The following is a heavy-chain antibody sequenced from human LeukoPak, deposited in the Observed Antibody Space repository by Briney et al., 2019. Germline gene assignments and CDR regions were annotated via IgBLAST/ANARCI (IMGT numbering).Heavy chain of an antibody. CDR3: ARKTGWLALDLYYYYGMDV. CDR1: GYTFTSYD. V-gene: IGHV1-8*01. Sequence: ASVKVSCKASGYTFTSYDINWVRQATGQGLEWMGWMNPNSGNTGYAQKFQGRVTMTRNTSISTVYMELSSLRSEDTAVYYCARKTGWLALDLYYYYGMDVWGQGTTVTVSS. CDR2: MNPNSGNT. J-gene: IGHJ6*02. D-gene: IGHD6-19*01.